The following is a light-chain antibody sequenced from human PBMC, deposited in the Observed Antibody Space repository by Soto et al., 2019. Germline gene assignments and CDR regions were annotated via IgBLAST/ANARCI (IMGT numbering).Light chain of an antibody. V-gene: IGKV3-20*01. CDR3: QQYGSSPYT. J-gene: IGKJ2*01. CDR2: GAS. Sequence: EIVLTQSPDTLSLSTGERATLSCRASQSVSSSYLAWYQQKPGQAPTLLIYGASSRATGIPDRFSGSGSGTDFTLTISRLEPEDFAVYYCQQYGSSPYTFGQGTKLEIK. CDR1: QSVSSSY.